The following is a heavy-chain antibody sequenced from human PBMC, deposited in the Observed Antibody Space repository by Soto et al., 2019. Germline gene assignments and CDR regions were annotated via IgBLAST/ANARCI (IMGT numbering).Heavy chain of an antibody. CDR3: AKDWWSYSYGPNWFDP. D-gene: IGHD5-18*01. CDR1: GFTFSTYG. CDR2: ISYDGSNK. Sequence: QVQLVESGGGVVQPGRSLRLSCAASGFTFSTYGMHWVRQAPGKGLEWVAVISYDGSNKYYADSVKGRFTISRDNSKNTLYLQMNSLRAEDTAVYYCAKDWWSYSYGPNWFDPWGQGTLVTVSS. V-gene: IGHV3-30*18. J-gene: IGHJ5*02.